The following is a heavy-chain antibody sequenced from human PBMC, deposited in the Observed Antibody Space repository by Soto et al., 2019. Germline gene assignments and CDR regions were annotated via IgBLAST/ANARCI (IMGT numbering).Heavy chain of an antibody. CDR2: IYYNGNT. CDR3: ARRGVVVTTFDY. CDR1: GASLSSSSYY. V-gene: IGHV4-39*01. D-gene: IGHD1-1*01. Sequence: QLQLQESGPGLVKPSETLSLTCNVSGASLSSSSYYWGWIRQPPGKGLECIGTIYYNGNTFYNPSLKSRVTISADTSENQFSLRLRSVTAADTAVYYCARRGVVVTTFDYLGQGALVTVSS. J-gene: IGHJ4*02.